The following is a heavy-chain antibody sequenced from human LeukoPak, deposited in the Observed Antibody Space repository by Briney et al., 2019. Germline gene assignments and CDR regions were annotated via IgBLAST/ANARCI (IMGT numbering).Heavy chain of an antibody. CDR2: IHYSGSS. D-gene: IGHD6-13*01. V-gene: IGHV4-59*01. CDR3: ARDLGTEQHDAVDI. CDR1: GGSISSYY. Sequence: PSETLSLTCTVSGGSISSYYWGWVRQPPGKGLEWIGYIHYSGSSNYNPSLKSRVTMSVDTSKSQFSLNLSSVTAADTAVYFCARDLGTEQHDAVDIWGQGTMVTVSS. J-gene: IGHJ3*02.